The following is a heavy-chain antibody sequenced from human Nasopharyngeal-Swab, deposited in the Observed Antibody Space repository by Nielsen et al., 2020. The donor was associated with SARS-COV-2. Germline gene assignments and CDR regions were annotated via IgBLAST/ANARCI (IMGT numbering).Heavy chain of an antibody. CDR2: IWYDGSNK. CDR1: GFTFSSYG. Sequence: GGSLRLSCAASGFTFSSYGMHWVRQAPGKGLEWVAVIWYDGSNKYYADSVKGRFTISRDNSKNTLYLQMNSLRAEDTAVYYCAKAPYYDYVWGSYSDYWGQGTLVTVSS. D-gene: IGHD3-16*01. CDR3: AKAPYYDYVWGSYSDY. J-gene: IGHJ4*02. V-gene: IGHV3-33*06.